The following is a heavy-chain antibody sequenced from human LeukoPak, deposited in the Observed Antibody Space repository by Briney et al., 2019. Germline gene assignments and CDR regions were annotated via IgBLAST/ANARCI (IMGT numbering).Heavy chain of an antibody. D-gene: IGHD6-13*01. CDR2: IYYSGST. V-gene: IGHV4-59*01. CDR1: GGSISSYY. CDR3: ASSSRPHDYYYYYGMDV. Sequence: PSETLSLTCTVSGGSISSYYWSWIRQPPGKGLEWIGYIYYSGSTNYNPSLKSRVTISVGTSKNQFSLKLSSVTAADTAVYYCASSSRPHDYYYYYGMDVWGQGTTVTVSS. J-gene: IGHJ6*02.